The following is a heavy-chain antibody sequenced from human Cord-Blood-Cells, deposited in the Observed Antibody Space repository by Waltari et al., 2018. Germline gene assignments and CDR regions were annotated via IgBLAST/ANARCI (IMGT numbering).Heavy chain of an antibody. CDR1: GFTVSSNY. V-gene: IGHV3-53*01. Sequence: EVQLVESGGGLIQPGGSLRLSCAASGFTVSSNYMSWVRQAPGKGLEWVSVIYSGGSTYDADYVKGRFTIARDNSKNTLYLQMNSLRAEDTAVYYCARSRGAVRGVIDYWGQGTLVTVSS. J-gene: IGHJ4*02. D-gene: IGHD3-10*01. CDR3: ARSRGAVRGVIDY. CDR2: IYSGGST.